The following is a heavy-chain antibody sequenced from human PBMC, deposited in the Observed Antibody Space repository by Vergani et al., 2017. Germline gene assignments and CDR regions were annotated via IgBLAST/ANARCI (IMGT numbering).Heavy chain of an antibody. V-gene: IGHV3-7*01. J-gene: IGHJ4*02. Sequence: EVQLVESGGGLVQPGGSLRLSCAASGFTFSSYWMSWVRQAPGKGLEWVANIKQDGSEKYYVDSVKGRFTISRDNAKNSLYLQMNSLRAEDTAVYYCARDRDYGGNYLDYWGQGTLVTVSS. CDR1: GFTFSSYW. CDR2: IKQDGSEK. CDR3: ARDRDYGGNYLDY. D-gene: IGHD4-23*01.